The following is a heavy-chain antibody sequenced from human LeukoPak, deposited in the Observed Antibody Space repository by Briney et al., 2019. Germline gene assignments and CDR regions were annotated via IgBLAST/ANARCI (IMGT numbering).Heavy chain of an antibody. D-gene: IGHD5-18*01. CDR3: ARARGYSYGYSDY. V-gene: IGHV3-30*02. CDR1: GFTFSTYG. Sequence: GGSLRLSCVASGFTFSTYGMHWVRQAPGKGLEWVAFIGHDGSHNYCADTVKGRLSVSRDNSNNTLYLQMNTLRPEDTAVYYCARARGYSYGYSDYWGQGTLVTVSS. CDR2: IGHDGSHN. J-gene: IGHJ4*02.